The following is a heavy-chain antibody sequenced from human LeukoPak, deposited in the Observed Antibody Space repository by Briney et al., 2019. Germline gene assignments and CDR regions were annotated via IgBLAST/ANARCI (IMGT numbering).Heavy chain of an antibody. CDR1: GGSISSYY. D-gene: IGHD3-22*01. J-gene: IGHJ4*02. CDR3: ASQYDSSGYYPY. V-gene: IGHV4-4*07. CDR2: IYTSGST. Sequence: SETLSLTCTVSGGSISSYYWSWIRQPAGKVLEWIGRIYTSGSTNYNPSLKSRVTMSVDTSKNQFSLKLSSVTAADTAVYYCASQYDSSGYYPYWGQGTLVTVSS.